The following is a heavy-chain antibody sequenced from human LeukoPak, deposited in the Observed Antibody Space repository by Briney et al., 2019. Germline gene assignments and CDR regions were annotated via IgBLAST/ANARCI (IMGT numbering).Heavy chain of an antibody. D-gene: IGHD4-17*01. CDR2: IIPILGIA. CDR3: TLGTVTTPYYYYGMDV. J-gene: IGHJ6*02. CDR1: GGTFSSYT. V-gene: IGHV1-69*02. Sequence: SVKVSCKASGGTFSSYTISWVRQAPGQGLEWMGRIIPILGIANYAQKFQGRVTITADKSTSTAYMELSSLRSEDTAVYYRTLGTVTTPYYYYGMDVWGQGTTVTVSS.